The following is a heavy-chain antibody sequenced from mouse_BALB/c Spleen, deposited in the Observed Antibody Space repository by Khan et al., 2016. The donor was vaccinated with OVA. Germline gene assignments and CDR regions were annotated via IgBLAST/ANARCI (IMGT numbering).Heavy chain of an antibody. Sequence: EVELVVSGGGLVQPGGSRKLSCAASGFTFSSFGMHWVRQAPEKGLEWVAYISSGSSTIYYADTVKGRFTISRDNPKNTLFLQMTSLRSEDTAMYYCARGMGPPFDYWGRGTTLTVSS. CDR1: GFTFSSFG. D-gene: IGHD4-1*01. V-gene: IGHV5-17*02. J-gene: IGHJ2*01. CDR3: ARGMGPPFDY. CDR2: ISSGSSTI.